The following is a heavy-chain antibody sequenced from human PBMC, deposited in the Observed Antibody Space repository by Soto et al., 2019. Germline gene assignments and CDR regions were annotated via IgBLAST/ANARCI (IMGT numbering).Heavy chain of an antibody. Sequence: EGQLVESGGGLVQPGRSLRLSCAASGFTFSSYEMNWVRQAPGKGLEWVSYISSSGSTKYYADSVEGRFTISRDNAKNTLYLQMNSLRAEDTAVYYCARDRGYSGRYRTFDCWGQGTLVTVSS. CDR2: ISSSGSTK. CDR3: ARDRGYSGRYRTFDC. J-gene: IGHJ4*02. CDR1: GFTFSSYE. D-gene: IGHD1-26*01. V-gene: IGHV3-48*03.